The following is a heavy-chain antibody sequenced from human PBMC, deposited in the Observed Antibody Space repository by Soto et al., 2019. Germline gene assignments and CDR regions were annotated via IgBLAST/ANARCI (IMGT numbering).Heavy chain of an antibody. Sequence: SETLSLTCAVYGGSFSGYYWSWIRRPPGKGLEWIGEINHSGSTNYNPSLKSRVTISVDTSKNQFSLKLSSVTAADTAVFYCARAPGTSARYYFDYWGQGTLVTVSS. CDR1: GGSFSGYY. CDR3: ARAPGTSARYYFDY. CDR2: INHSGST. V-gene: IGHV4-34*01. D-gene: IGHD1-1*01. J-gene: IGHJ4*02.